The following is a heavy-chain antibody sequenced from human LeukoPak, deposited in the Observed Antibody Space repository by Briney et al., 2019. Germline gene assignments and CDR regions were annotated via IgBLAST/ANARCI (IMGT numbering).Heavy chain of an antibody. V-gene: IGHV1-46*01. Sequence: ASVKVSFKASGYTFTSYGISWVRQAPGQGLEWMGIINPSGGSTSYAQKFQGRVTMTRDTSTSTVYMELSSLRSEDTAVYYCARPLGYCSSTSCSDYYYYYGMDVWGQGTTVTVSS. CDR3: ARPLGYCSSTSCSDYYYYYGMDV. J-gene: IGHJ6*02. D-gene: IGHD2-2*01. CDR2: INPSGGST. CDR1: GYTFTSYG.